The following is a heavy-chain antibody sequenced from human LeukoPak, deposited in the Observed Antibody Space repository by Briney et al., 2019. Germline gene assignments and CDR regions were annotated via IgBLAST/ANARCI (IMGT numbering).Heavy chain of an antibody. J-gene: IGHJ1*01. CDR2: INPNSGGT. Sequence: ASVKVSCKASGYTFTGYYMHWVRQAPGQGLEWMGWINPNSGGTNYAQKFRGRVTMTRDTSISTAYMELSRLRSDDTAVYYCARDPYSSSWYRAEYFQHWGQGTLVIVSS. D-gene: IGHD6-13*01. CDR3: ARDPYSSSWYRAEYFQH. V-gene: IGHV1-2*02. CDR1: GYTFTGYY.